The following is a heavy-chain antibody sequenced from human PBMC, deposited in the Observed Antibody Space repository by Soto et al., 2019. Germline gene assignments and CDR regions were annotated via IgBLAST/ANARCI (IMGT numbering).Heavy chain of an antibody. V-gene: IGHV1-69*01. Sequence: QVQLVQSGAEVKKPGSSVKVSCKASGGTFSRHAINWVRQAPGHGLQWMGGIVPLFGTANYAQKFQGRVTITADESTSTAHMELRSLSSEDTAEYYCARDYGHDCSGGNCYFYFWGQGTLVTVSS. CDR1: GGTFSRHA. J-gene: IGHJ4*03. D-gene: IGHD2-15*01. CDR2: IVPLFGTA. CDR3: ARDYGHDCSGGNCYFYF.